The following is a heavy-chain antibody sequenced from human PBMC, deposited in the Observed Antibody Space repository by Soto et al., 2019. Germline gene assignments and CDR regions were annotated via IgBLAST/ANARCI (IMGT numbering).Heavy chain of an antibody. V-gene: IGHV3-7*01. J-gene: IGHJ6*03. Sequence: GGSLRLSCEASGFTFSSYWMSWVRQAPGKGLEWVANIKQDGSEKYYVDSVKGRFTISRDNAKNSLYLQMNSLRAEDTAVYYCARMIRYYYYYMSVWGKGTTVTVS. CDR3: ARMIRYYYYYMSV. CDR1: GFTFSSYW. D-gene: IGHD3-16*01. CDR2: IKQDGSEK.